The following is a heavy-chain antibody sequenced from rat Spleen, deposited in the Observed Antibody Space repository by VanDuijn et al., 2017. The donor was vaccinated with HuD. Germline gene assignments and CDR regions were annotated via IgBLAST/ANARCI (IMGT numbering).Heavy chain of an antibody. Sequence: EVQLVESGGGLVQPGRSLKLSCEASGFTFRNFDMAWVRQAPTKGLEWVTTISSDGGRNFYRDSVKGRFTISRDNAKSTLYLQMDSLRSEDTATYYCTRDSGSYYFDYWGQGVMVTVSS. CDR1: GFTFRNFD. J-gene: IGHJ2*01. D-gene: IGHD4-3*01. V-gene: IGHV5-29*01. CDR3: TRDSGSYYFDY. CDR2: ISSDGGRN.